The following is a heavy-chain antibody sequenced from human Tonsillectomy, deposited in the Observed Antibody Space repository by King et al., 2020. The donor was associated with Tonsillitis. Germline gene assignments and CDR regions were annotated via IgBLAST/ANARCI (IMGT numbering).Heavy chain of an antibody. D-gene: IGHD3-10*01. V-gene: IGHV3-13*01. CDR1: GFTFRSYD. Sequence: VQLVESGGGLVQPGGSLRLSCAASGFTFRSYDMHWVRQATGKGLEWVSAIGTAVVTYFPGSVKGRFTNSRENAKNSLYLQMNSLRAEDTAVYYCARVSYGSGSYDYWGQGTLVTVSS. CDR3: ARVSYGSGSYDY. J-gene: IGHJ4*02. CDR2: IGTAVVT.